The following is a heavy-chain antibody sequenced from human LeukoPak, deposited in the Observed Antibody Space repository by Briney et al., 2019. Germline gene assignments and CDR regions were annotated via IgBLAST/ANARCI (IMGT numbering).Heavy chain of an antibody. V-gene: IGHV3-64D*06. J-gene: IGHJ4*02. D-gene: IGHD6-19*01. CDR3: ARDLNVAGSHFDY. CDR1: GFTFSSYA. Sequence: GGSLRLFCSASGFTFSSYAMHWVRQAPGKGLEYVSAISSNGGSTYYADSVKGRFTISRDNSKNTLYLQMSSLRAEDTAVYYCARDLNVAGSHFDYWGQGTLVTVSS. CDR2: ISSNGGST.